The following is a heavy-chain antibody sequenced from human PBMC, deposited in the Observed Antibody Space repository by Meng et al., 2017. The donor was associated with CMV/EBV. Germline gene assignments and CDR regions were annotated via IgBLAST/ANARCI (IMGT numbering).Heavy chain of an antibody. J-gene: IGHJ4*02. V-gene: IGHV3-21*01. CDR2: ISSSSSYI. D-gene: IGHD6-6*01. CDR1: GFNFNDYY. CDR3: ARGAAARPIDY. Sequence: GESLKISCVGSGFNFNDYYMSWIRQAPGKGLEWVSSISSSSSYIYYADSVKGRFTISRDNAKNSLYLQMNSLRAEDTAVYYCARGAAARPIDYWGQGTLVTVSS.